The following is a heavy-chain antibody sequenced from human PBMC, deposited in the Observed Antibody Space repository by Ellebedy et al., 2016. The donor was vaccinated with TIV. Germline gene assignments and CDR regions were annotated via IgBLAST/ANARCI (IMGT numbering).Heavy chain of an antibody. CDR1: GFTVSSNY. D-gene: IGHD6-19*01. J-gene: IGHJ4*02. CDR3: AAQRPLREGDWYGLY. V-gene: IGHV3-53*01. CDR2: IHSGGGGTT. Sequence: PGGSLRLSCAVSGFTVSSNYMSWARQAPGRGLEWVSVIHSGGGGTTYYADSVKGRFTISRDNSKNTLYLQMNSLRAEDTAVYYCAAQRPLREGDWYGLYWGQGSQVTVSS.